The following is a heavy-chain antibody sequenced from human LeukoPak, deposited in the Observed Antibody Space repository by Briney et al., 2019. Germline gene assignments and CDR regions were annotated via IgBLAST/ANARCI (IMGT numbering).Heavy chain of an antibody. CDR2: IYYSGST. J-gene: IGHJ5*02. CDR1: GGSISSGDYY. Sequence: PSETPSLTCTVSGGSISSGDYYWSWIRQPPGKGLEWIGYIYYSGSTYYNPSLKSRVTISVDTSKNQFSLKLSSVTAADTAVYYCARALVVVAATTQNWFDPWGQGTLVTVSS. CDR3: ARALVVVAATTQNWFDP. V-gene: IGHV4-30-4*01. D-gene: IGHD2-15*01.